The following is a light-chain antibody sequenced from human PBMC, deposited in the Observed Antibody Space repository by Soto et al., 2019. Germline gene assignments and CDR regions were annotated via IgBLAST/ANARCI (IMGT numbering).Light chain of an antibody. J-gene: IGKJ2*01. CDR2: GAS. Sequence: EIVMTQSPATLSVSPGETVSLSCWASQSVSIKLAWYQQNPGQAPRLRIYGASTRATGVPARFSGGGSGTGFTRTISSLQSEDFAIYYCQQYNGWPYTFGQGTKLEIK. CDR3: QQYNGWPYT. CDR1: QSVSIK. V-gene: IGKV3-15*01.